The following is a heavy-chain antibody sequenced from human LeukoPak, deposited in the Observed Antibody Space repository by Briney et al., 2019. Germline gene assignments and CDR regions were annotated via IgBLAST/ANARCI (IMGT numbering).Heavy chain of an antibody. J-gene: IGHJ4*02. CDR3: AKDHRTLIAAASTGYYFDY. CDR1: GFTFTNYG. D-gene: IGHD6-13*01. V-gene: IGHV3-30*02. Sequence: GGSLRLSCAASGFTFTNYGMHWVRQAPGKGLEWVAFIRYDGSNKYYADSVKGRFTISRDNSKNTLYLQMNSLRVEDTAVYYCAKDHRTLIAAASTGYYFDYWGQGTLVTVST. CDR2: IRYDGSNK.